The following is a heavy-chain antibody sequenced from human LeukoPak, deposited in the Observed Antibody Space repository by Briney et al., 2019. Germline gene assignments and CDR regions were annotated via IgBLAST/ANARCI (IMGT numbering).Heavy chain of an antibody. V-gene: IGHV1-69*04. CDR1: GGTFSSYA. D-gene: IGHD3-22*01. J-gene: IGHJ4*02. CDR2: IIPILGIA. Sequence: GASVKVSCKASGGTFSSYAISWVRQAPGQGLEWMGRIIPILGIANYAQKFQGRVTITADKSTSTAYMELSSLRSDDTAVYYCARANLDVDSGGYHIDYWGQGTLVTVSS. CDR3: ARANLDVDSGGYHIDY.